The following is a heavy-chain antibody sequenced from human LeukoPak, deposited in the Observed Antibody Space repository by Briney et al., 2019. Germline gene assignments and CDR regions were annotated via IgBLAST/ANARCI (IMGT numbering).Heavy chain of an antibody. CDR3: ARVSPYYYDSSGYFGSNALDI. J-gene: IGHJ3*02. Sequence: ASVKVSCKASGYTFTGYYMHWVRQAPGQGLEWMGWINPNSGGTNYAQKFQGRVTMTRDTSISTAYMELSRLRSDDTAVYYCARVSPYYYDSSGYFGSNALDIWGQGTMVTVSS. CDR1: GYTFTGYY. V-gene: IGHV1-2*02. D-gene: IGHD3-22*01. CDR2: INPNSGGT.